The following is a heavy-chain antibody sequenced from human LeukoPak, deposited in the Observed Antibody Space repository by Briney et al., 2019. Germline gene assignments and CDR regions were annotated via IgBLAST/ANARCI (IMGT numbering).Heavy chain of an antibody. V-gene: IGHV4-59*12. CDR2: IYYSGST. Sequence: SETLSLTCTVSGGSISSYYWSWIRQPPGKGLEWIGYIYYSGSTNYNPSLKSRVTISVDTSKNQFSLKLSSVTAADTAVYYCARDGFGGNNPGGYFDYWGQGTLVTVSS. CDR1: GGSISSYY. J-gene: IGHJ4*02. D-gene: IGHD3-16*01. CDR3: ARDGFGGNNPGGYFDY.